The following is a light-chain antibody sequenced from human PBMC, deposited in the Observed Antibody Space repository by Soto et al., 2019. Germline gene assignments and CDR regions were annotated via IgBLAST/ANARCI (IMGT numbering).Light chain of an antibody. J-gene: IGKJ1*01. CDR2: GAS. Sequence: EIVLTQSPGTLSLSPGERATLSCRASQSVSSSYLAWYQQKPGQAPRLPIYGASSRATGIPDRFSGSGSGTDFTLTFSRLEPEDFAVYYCQQYGSSRTFGQGTKVEIK. CDR3: QQYGSSRT. V-gene: IGKV3-20*01. CDR1: QSVSSSY.